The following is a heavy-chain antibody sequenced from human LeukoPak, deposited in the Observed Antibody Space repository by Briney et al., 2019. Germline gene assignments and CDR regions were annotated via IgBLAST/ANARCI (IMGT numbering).Heavy chain of an antibody. D-gene: IGHD3-22*01. V-gene: IGHV1-69*13. CDR2: IIPIFGTA. J-gene: IGHJ4*02. Sequence: SVKVSCKASGGTFSSYAISWVRQAPGQGLEWMGGIIPIFGTANYAQKFQGRVTITADESTSTAYMELSSLRSEDTAVYYCVVGANYYDPIDWGQGTLVTVSS. CDR3: VVGANYYDPID. CDR1: GGTFSSYA.